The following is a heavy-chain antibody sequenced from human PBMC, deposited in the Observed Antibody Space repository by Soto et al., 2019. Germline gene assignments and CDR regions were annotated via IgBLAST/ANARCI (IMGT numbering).Heavy chain of an antibody. CDR3: AGRATVVTPAYYYYGIDV. CDR1: GGSVSSGSYY. Sequence: SETLSLTCTVSGGSVSSGSYYWSWIRQPPGKGLEWIGYIYYSGSTNYNPSLKSRVTISVDTSKNQFSLKLSSVTSADTAVYYCAGRATVVTPAYYYYGIDVWGQGTTVTVSS. CDR2: IYYSGST. J-gene: IGHJ6*02. V-gene: IGHV4-61*01. D-gene: IGHD4-17*01.